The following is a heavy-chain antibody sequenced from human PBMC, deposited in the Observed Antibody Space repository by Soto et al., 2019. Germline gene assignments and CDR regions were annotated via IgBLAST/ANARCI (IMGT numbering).Heavy chain of an antibody. CDR2: IYYSGST. CDR3: AGWLARGYYYGMDV. V-gene: IGHV4-59*01. CDR1: GGSINSDY. J-gene: IGHJ6*04. D-gene: IGHD3-10*01. Sequence: QVQLQESGPGLVKPSETLSLTCTVSGGSINSDYWTWIRQLPGKGLAWIEYIYYSGSTNYNPSLKSRVTISVDTSKNQFCLKLSSVTAADTAVYYCAGWLARGYYYGMDVWGEGTTVTVSS.